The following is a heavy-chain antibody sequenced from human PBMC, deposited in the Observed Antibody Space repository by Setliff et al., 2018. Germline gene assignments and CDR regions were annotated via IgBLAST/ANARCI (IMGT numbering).Heavy chain of an antibody. J-gene: IGHJ4*01. Sequence: PGGSLRLSCVTSGFAFTSYGMTWVRQAPGKGLEWVASINNGGVSADYTDSVKGRFTISRDNSRNTLYLQMKSLRAEDTAIYYCATSTITTYYFDYWGHGTLVTVSS. CDR3: ATSTITTYYFDY. V-gene: IGHV3-23*01. CDR1: GFAFTSYG. CDR2: INNGGVSA. D-gene: IGHD4-4*01.